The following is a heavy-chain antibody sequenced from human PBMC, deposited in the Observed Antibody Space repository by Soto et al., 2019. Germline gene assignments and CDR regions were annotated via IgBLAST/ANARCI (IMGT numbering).Heavy chain of an antibody. CDR2: MNPNSGIT. CDR3: AGPGNKQ. Sequence: QVQLVQSGAEVKKPGASVKVSCKASGYTFTSYNINWVRQATGQGLEWMGWMNPNSGITGYAQKFQGRVTMTRDTSTSTAYMELSRLKSEDTAVYYCAGPGNKQWGQGTLVTVSS. CDR1: GYTFTSYN. V-gene: IGHV1-8*01. J-gene: IGHJ4*02.